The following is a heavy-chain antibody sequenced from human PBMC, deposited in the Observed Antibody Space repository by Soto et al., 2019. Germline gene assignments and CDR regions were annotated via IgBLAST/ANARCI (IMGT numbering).Heavy chain of an antibody. V-gene: IGHV3-23*01. J-gene: IGHJ4*02. CDR1: GFTFSLSA. CDR3: AKGPEYDILTGCDY. D-gene: IGHD3-9*01. Sequence: EVQLLESGGGFVQPGESLRLSCAASGFTFSLSAMSWVRQAPGRGLDWVSSLSGGGSTTDYADSAKGRFTISRDNSKNTVHLQMISLRAEDTAVYYCAKGPEYDILTGCDYWGQGALVTVSS. CDR2: LSGGGSTT.